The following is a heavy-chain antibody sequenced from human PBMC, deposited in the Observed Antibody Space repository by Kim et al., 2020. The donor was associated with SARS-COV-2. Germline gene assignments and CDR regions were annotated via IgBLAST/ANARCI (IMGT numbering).Heavy chain of an antibody. CDR3: ARDQLIWFGELLYLFDY. CDR1: GFTFSSYA. Sequence: GGSLRLSCAASGFTFSSYAMHWVRQAPGKGLEWVAVISYDGSNKYYADSVKGRFTISRDNSKNTLYLQMNSLRAEDTAVYYCARDQLIWFGELLYLFDYWGQGTLVTVSS. V-gene: IGHV3-30*04. J-gene: IGHJ4*02. D-gene: IGHD3-10*01. CDR2: ISYDGSNK.